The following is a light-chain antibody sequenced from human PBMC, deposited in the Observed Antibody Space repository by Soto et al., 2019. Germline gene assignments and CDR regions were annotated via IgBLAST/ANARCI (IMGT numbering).Light chain of an antibody. J-gene: IGLJ2*01. CDR1: SSDVGGYKY. CDR2: EVR. CDR3: SSYAGSNNFVI. V-gene: IGLV2-8*01. Sequence: QSALTQPPSASGSPGQSVTISCTGTSSDVGGYKYVSWYQQHPGKAPKLIIYEVRNRPSGVPDRFSGSKSGNTASLTVSGLQTEDEADYYCSSYAGSNNFVIFGGGTKLTVL.